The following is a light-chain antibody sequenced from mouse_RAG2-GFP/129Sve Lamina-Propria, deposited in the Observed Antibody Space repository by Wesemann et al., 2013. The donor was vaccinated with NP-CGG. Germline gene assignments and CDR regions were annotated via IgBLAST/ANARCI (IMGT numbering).Light chain of an antibody. CDR3: QQSNKDPRT. Sequence: DIVLTQSPATLSVTPGDSVSLSCRASQSISNNLHWYQQKSHESPRLLIKYASQSISGIPARFSGSGSRTDFTLTINPVETDDVATYYCQQSNKDPRTFGGGTKLEIK. J-gene: IGKJ1*01. CDR1: QSISNN. V-gene: IGKV5-43*01. CDR2: YAS.